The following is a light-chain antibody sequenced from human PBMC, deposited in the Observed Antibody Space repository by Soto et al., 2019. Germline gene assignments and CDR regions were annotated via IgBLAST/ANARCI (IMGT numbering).Light chain of an antibody. V-gene: IGKV1-27*01. J-gene: IGKJ3*01. CDR3: QKYDTAPLT. CDR2: AAS. Sequence: DIQLTQSPSSPSASVGDRVTITCRASQGFSNFLAWYQQKPGKVPKLLIYAASTLQSGVPSRFSGRGSGTDFTLTINSLQPEDVGTYYCQKYDTAPLTFGPGTTVDIK. CDR1: QGFSNF.